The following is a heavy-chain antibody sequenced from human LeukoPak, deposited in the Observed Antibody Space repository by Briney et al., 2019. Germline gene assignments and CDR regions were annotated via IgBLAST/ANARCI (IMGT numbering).Heavy chain of an antibody. CDR2: MFHNGST. J-gene: IGHJ6*02. CDR3: GRETLGYCSGTTCSLGMDV. Sequence: SETLSLTCAVSGGSFSSGGFPWSWIRQPPGKGLEWIGYMFHNGSTHYSPSLQRRVTISVDRFKNQFSLRLRSVTAADTAVYYSGRETLGYCSGTTCSLGMDVWGQGTTVTVSS. CDR1: GGSFSSGGFP. D-gene: IGHD2-2*01. V-gene: IGHV4-30-2*01.